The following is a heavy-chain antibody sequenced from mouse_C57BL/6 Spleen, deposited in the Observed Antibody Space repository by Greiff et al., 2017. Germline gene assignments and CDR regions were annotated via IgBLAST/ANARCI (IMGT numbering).Heavy chain of an antibody. CDR1: GYTFTSYW. Sequence: VQLQQPGAELVKPGASVKLSCKASGYTFTSYWMHWVKQRPGQGLEWIGEIDPSDSYTNYNQKFKGKSTLTVDKSSSTAYMQLSSLTSEDSAVYYCACTSSDYYGSSAMDYWGQGTSVTVSS. V-gene: IGHV1-69*01. J-gene: IGHJ4*01. CDR2: IDPSDSYT. D-gene: IGHD1-1*01. CDR3: ACTSSDYYGSSAMDY.